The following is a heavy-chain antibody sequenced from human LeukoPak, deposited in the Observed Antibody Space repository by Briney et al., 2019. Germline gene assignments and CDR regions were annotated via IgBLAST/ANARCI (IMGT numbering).Heavy chain of an antibody. V-gene: IGHV4-59*12. CDR1: GGSINSYY. D-gene: IGHD3-10*01. Sequence: ETLSLTCTVSGGSINSYYWSWIRQPPGKGLEWIAYIYYSGSTSYNPSLKSRVTISVDRSKNQFSLKLSSVTAADTAVYYCAREGSMESGMDVWGQGTTVTVSS. CDR3: AREGSMESGMDV. J-gene: IGHJ6*02. CDR2: IYYSGST.